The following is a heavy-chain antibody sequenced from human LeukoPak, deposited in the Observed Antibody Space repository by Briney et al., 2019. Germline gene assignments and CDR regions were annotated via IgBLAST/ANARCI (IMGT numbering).Heavy chain of an antibody. V-gene: IGHV3-30*18. Sequence: GGSLRLSCAASGFTFSSYGMSWVRQAPGKGLEWVTFISSDGSNKYYADSVKGRFSISRDDSKNTLYLQMNSLRPEDTAVYYCAKDRCSNGIGCYFYYMDVWGKGTTVTISS. CDR1: GFTFSSYG. J-gene: IGHJ6*03. D-gene: IGHD2-8*01. CDR3: AKDRCSNGIGCYFYYMDV. CDR2: ISSDGSNK.